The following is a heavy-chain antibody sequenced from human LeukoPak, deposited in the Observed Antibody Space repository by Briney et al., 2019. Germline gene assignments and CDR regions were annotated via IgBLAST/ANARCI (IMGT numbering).Heavy chain of an antibody. J-gene: IGHJ4*02. Sequence: SETLSLTCIVSGGSISSSSYYWGWIRQPPGKGLEWIGSIHYSGSTNYNPSLKSRVTISVDTSKNQFSLKLSSVTAADTALYYCARENGYRYDYWGQGTLVTVSS. CDR3: ARENGYRYDY. D-gene: IGHD5-18*01. CDR2: IHYSGST. V-gene: IGHV4-39*07. CDR1: GGSISSSSYY.